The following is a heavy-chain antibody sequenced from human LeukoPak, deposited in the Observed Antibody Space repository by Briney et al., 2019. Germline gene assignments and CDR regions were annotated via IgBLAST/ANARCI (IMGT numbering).Heavy chain of an antibody. CDR3: ARVGVNSSRLDYYYYYYYMDV. Sequence: PSETLSLTCAASGYSISSGYYWIWSRQPPGKGLEWIGFIYYSGSTNYNPSLKCRVTISVKTSKNPFYMKLSSVTAADTAVYYCARVGVNSSRLDYYYYYYYMDVSGKATTVTVSS. D-gene: IGHD6-19*01. CDR1: GYSISSGYY. V-gene: IGHV4-61*01. J-gene: IGHJ6*03. CDR2: IYYSGST.